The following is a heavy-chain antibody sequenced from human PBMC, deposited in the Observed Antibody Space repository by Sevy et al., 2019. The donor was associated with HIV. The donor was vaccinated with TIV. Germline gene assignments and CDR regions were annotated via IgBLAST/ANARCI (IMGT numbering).Heavy chain of an antibody. CDR1: GFTFPNYY. V-gene: IGHV1-2*02. CDR2: FNPNNGDS. CDR3: TGDDRDARPWEFDW. D-gene: IGHD1-26*01. J-gene: IGHJ4*01. Sequence: ASVKVSCKGSGFTFPNYYMHWVRQAPGQGLEWMGWFNPNNGDSRSAQKFQGRVTLTADMSISTAYMELTRLRTDDTAIYFWTGDDRDARPWEFDWWGHGALVTVSS.